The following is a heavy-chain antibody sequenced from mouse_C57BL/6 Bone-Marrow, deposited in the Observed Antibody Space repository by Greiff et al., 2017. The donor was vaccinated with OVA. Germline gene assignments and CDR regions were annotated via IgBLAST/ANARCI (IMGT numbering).Heavy chain of an antibody. D-gene: IGHD2-1*01. CDR2: IYPGNSDT. Sequence: VQLQPSWTVLARPGASVKMSCKTSGYTFTSYWLHWVQQRPGQGLEWIGAIYPGNSDTSYNQKFKGKAKLTAVTSASTAYMELSSLTNEDSAVYYCLDYGNYRYAMDDWGQGTSVTVSS. J-gene: IGHJ4*01. V-gene: IGHV1-5*01. CDR1: GYTFTSYW. CDR3: LDYGNYRYAMDD.